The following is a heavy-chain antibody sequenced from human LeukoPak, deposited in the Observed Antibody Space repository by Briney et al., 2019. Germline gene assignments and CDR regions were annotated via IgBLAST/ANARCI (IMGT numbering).Heavy chain of an antibody. Sequence: GGSLRLSCSASGFTFSKYAMHWVRQAPGKGLEYVSGISSYGGSTDYVDSVKGRFTISRDNSKNTLYLQMSSLRAEDTAVYYCAKAAISGRFWDYWGQGTLVTVSS. CDR1: GFTFSKYA. CDR2: ISSYGGST. D-gene: IGHD2-15*01. V-gene: IGHV3-64D*06. J-gene: IGHJ4*02. CDR3: AKAAISGRFWDY.